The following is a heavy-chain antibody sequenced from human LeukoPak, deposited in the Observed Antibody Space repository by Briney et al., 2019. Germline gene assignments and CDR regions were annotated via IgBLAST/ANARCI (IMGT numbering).Heavy chain of an antibody. CDR2: IRYDGSNK. CDR3: AKSVPAIRGEIDY. V-gene: IGHV3-30*02. Sequence: PGGSLRLSCAASGFTFSSYGMHWVRQAPGKGLEWVAFIRYDGSNKNYVDSVKGRFTISRDNSKNTLYLQMNSLRAEDTAVYYCAKSVPAIRGEIDYWGQGILVTVSS. CDR1: GFTFSSYG. D-gene: IGHD3-10*01. J-gene: IGHJ4*02.